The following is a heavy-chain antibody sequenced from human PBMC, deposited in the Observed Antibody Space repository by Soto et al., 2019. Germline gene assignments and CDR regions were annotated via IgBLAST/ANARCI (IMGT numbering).Heavy chain of an antibody. V-gene: IGHV3-23*01. Sequence: EVHLLESGGGLVHPGASLRLSCGASGFTFSSCVMTWVRQAPGKGLEWVSCITDSGTGTYYADSVKGRFTISRDNSKNTMYLQMNNPRAEDTGVYYCAKGLINGRWYAEDWGQGTLVTVSS. CDR3: AKGLINGRWYAED. CDR2: ITDSGTGT. CDR1: GFTFSSCV. D-gene: IGHD6-13*01. J-gene: IGHJ4*02.